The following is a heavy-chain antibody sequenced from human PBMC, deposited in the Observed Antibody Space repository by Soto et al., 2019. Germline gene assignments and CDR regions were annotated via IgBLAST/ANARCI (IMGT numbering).Heavy chain of an antibody. V-gene: IGHV3-23*01. D-gene: IGHD1-7*01. CDR3: AKATAGTFDY. J-gene: IGHJ4*02. Sequence: GRSLRLSCAASRFTFSRYAMSWARQAPGKGLEWVSAISGSGGSTYYADSVKGRFTISRDNSKNTLYLQMNSLRAEDTAVYYCAKATAGTFDYWGQGTLVTVSS. CDR2: ISGSGGST. CDR1: RFTFSRYA.